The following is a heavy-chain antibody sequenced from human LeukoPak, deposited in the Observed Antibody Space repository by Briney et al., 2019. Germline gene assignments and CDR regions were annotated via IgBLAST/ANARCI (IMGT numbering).Heavy chain of an antibody. Sequence: SETLSLTCTASGGSISSYYWSWIRQPPGKGLEYIGYIYYSGSTNYNPSLKSRVTISVDTSKNQFSLKLSSVTAADTAMYYCARGGYCSGASCYSHWYFDLWGRGTLVTVSS. V-gene: IGHV4-59*08. D-gene: IGHD2-15*01. J-gene: IGHJ2*01. CDR2: IYYSGST. CDR3: ARGGYCSGASCYSHWYFDL. CDR1: GGSISSYY.